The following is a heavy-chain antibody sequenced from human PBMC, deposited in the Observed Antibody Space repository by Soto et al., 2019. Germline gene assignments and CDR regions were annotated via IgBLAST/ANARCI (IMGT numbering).Heavy chain of an antibody. V-gene: IGHV3-49*04. CDR2: IRSKVYGGTT. CDR1: GFTFGDYA. J-gene: IGHJ6*02. Sequence: SLRPACKASGFTFGDYAMSWVSQAPGKGLEWVGSIRSKVYGGTTESAASVKGRFTISRDDSKSIAYLQMNSLKTEDTAVYYCTRDHSNPPGDYYYYGMDVWGQGTTVTVS. CDR3: TRDHSNPPGDYYYYGMDV. D-gene: IGHD4-4*01.